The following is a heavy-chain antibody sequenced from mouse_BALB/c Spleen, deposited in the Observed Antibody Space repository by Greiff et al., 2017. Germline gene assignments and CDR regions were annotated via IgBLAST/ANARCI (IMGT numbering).Heavy chain of an antibody. CDR2: ISSGSSTI. CDR1: GFTFSSFG. CDR3: ARGGSNYPHWYFDV. D-gene: IGHD2-5*01. J-gene: IGHJ1*01. V-gene: IGHV5-17*02. Sequence: EVKAVESGGGLVQPGGSRKLSCVASGFTFSSFGMHWVRQAPAKGLEWVAYISSGSSTIYYADTVKGRFTISRDNPKNTLFLQMTSLRSEDTAMYYCARGGSNYPHWYFDVWGAGTTVTVSS.